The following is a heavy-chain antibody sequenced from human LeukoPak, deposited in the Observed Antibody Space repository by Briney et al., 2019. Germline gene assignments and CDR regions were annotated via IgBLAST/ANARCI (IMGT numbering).Heavy chain of an antibody. J-gene: IGHJ6*02. CDR2: IYYSGST. V-gene: IGHV4-30-4*01. CDR3: ARDGFLEWLSPPYYGMDV. CDR1: GGSLSSGDYY. D-gene: IGHD3-3*01. Sequence: SQTLSLTCTVSGGSLSSGDYYWSWIRQPPGTGLEWIGYIYYSGSTYYNPSLKSRVTISVDTSKNQFSLKLSSVTAADTAVYYCARDGFLEWLSPPYYGMDVWGQGTTVTVSS.